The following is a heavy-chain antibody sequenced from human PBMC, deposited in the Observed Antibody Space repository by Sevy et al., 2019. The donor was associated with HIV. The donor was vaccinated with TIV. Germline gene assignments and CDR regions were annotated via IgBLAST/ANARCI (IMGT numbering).Heavy chain of an antibody. CDR1: GFTFSNAW. CDR3: ARSIAAIGPDY. D-gene: IGHD6-13*01. J-gene: IGHJ4*02. CDR2: IKQDGSMK. V-gene: IGHV3-7*01. Sequence: GGSLRLSCAASGFTFSNAWMSWVRQAPGKGLEWVANIKQDGSMKYYVNSVKGRFTISRDNAKNSVYLQMNSLRAEDTAIYYCARSIAAIGPDYWGQGTLVTVSS.